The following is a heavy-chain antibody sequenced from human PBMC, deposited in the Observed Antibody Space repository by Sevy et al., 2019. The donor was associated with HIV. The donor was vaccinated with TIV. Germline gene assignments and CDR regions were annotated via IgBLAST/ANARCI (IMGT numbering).Heavy chain of an antibody. CDR3: ARHTSYISGDC. CDR1: GGSISSYSYY. J-gene: IGHJ4*02. Sequence: SETLSLTCTVSGGSISSYSYYWGWLRQPPGKGLEWIGSVYYSGRTYYNPSLGSRVTISVDTSKNQFSLKLSSVTAADTAVYYCARHTSYISGDCWGQGTLVTVSS. V-gene: IGHV4-39*01. CDR2: VYYSGRT. D-gene: IGHD2-21*01.